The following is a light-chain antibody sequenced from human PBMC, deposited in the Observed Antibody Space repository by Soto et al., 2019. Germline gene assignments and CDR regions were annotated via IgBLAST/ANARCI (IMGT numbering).Light chain of an antibody. CDR3: QKYNRGPRT. J-gene: IGKJ1*01. CDR2: AAS. Sequence: DVPMTQSPSSLSASIGDRDAITCRASQDISNFLAWYQQKPGRAPKVLIYAASSLQSGAPSRFSGSGSGTDFTLTISSLPPEDVATYYCQKYNRGPRTFGQGTEVEIK. V-gene: IGKV1-27*01. CDR1: QDISNF.